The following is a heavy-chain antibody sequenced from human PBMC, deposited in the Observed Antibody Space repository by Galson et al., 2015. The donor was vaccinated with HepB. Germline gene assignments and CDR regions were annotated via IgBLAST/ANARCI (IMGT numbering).Heavy chain of an antibody. V-gene: IGHV3-48*02. Sequence: SLRLSCAASGFTFSSYSMNWVRQAPGKGLEWVSYISSSSSTIYYADSVKGRFTISRDNAKNSLYLQMNSLRDEDTAVYYCARVRYYYDLPEGFDYWGQGTLVTVSS. CDR3: ARVRYYYDLPEGFDY. D-gene: IGHD3-22*01. CDR1: GFTFSSYS. CDR2: ISSSSSTI. J-gene: IGHJ4*02.